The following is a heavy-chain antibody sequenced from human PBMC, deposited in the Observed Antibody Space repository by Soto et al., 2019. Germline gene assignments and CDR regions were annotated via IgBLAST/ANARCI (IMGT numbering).Heavy chain of an antibody. D-gene: IGHD3-22*01. V-gene: IGHV1-2*04. CDR1: GYTFTGYF. CDR3: ARDFYYSRGYYPFDPQGY. Sequence: ASVKVSCKASGYTFTGYFMHWVRQAPGQGLEWMGWINTNSGGTNYAQKFQDWVTMTRDTSISTAYMELSRLRSDDTAVYYCARDFYYSRGYYPFDPQGYRGQGTLVTVSS. CDR2: INTNSGGT. J-gene: IGHJ4*02.